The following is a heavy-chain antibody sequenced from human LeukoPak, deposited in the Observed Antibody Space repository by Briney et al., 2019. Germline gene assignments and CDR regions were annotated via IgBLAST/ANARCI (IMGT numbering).Heavy chain of an antibody. CDR2: INHSGST. D-gene: IGHD2-15*01. CDR3: ARGPNCSGGSCYPEYFQH. V-gene: IGHV4-34*01. CDR1: GGSFSGYY. Sequence: SETLSLTCAVYGGSFSGYYWGWIRQSPGKGLEWIGEINHSGSTYYNPSLKSRVTVSVDRSKNQFSLKLSSVTAADTAVYYCARGPNCSGGSCYPEYFQHWGQGTLVTVSS. J-gene: IGHJ1*01.